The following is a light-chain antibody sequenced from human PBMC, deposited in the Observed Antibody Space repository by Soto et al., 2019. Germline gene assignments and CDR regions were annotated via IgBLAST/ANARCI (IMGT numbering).Light chain of an antibody. CDR2: KDT. Sequence: SYELIQPPSVSVSPGQTARINCSEDELPKQYSFWYQQKPGLAPVLVIYKDTERPSGIPERFSGSSSGTTVTLTIGGVQAEDEADYYCQSAENSGTYLVFGGGTKLTVL. CDR1: ELPKQY. J-gene: IGLJ3*02. V-gene: IGLV3-25*01. CDR3: QSAENSGTYLV.